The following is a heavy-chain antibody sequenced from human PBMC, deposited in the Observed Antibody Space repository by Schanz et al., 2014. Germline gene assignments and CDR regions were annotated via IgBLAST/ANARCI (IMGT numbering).Heavy chain of an antibody. CDR3: ARPRFDYGEVDY. D-gene: IGHD4-17*01. CDR2: IWNNGVTK. J-gene: IGHJ4*02. V-gene: IGHV3-33*01. Sequence: QVQLVESGGGLVKPGGSLILSCSVSGFSLNTYGIHWFRQPAGKGPEWVAVIWNNGVTKYYADSVRGRFTISRDRFQNTLYLRMSSLRAEDTAVYYCARPRFDYGEVDYWGQGTLVTVSS. CDR1: GFSLNTYG.